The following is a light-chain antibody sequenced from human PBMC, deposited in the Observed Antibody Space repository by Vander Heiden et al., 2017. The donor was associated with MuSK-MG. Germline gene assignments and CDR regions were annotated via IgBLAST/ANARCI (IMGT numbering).Light chain of an antibody. Sequence: QSALPQPASLSGSPGHSITISSTGTNTDVGAYNFVSWYQQPPGHAPKLSIYDVSKRPSGVSNRFSGSKSGTTASLTISGLQAEDEADYYCNAYTTSGQVIFGGGTKLTVL. V-gene: IGLV2-14*03. CDR3: NAYTTSGQVI. CDR2: DVS. J-gene: IGLJ2*01. CDR1: NTDVGAYNF.